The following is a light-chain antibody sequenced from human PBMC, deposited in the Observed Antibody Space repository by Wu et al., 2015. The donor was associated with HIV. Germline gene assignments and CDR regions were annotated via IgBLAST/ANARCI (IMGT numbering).Light chain of an antibody. Sequence: DIQMTQSPSTLSASVGDRVTITCRASQSISTRLAWYQQKPGKAPKLLIYKASSLESGVPSRFSGSGSGTEFTLTITGLQPDDFATYHCQQYDSYWTFGQGTKVEIK. CDR3: QQYDSYWT. J-gene: IGKJ1*01. CDR1: QSISTR. V-gene: IGKV1-5*03. CDR2: KAS.